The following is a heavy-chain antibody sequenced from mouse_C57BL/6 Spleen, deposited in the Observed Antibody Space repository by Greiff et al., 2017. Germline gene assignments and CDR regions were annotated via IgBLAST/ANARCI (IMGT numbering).Heavy chain of an antibody. CDR1: GYTFTSYW. CDR3: TRVDYGGFAY. J-gene: IGHJ3*01. Sequence: VQLQQSGTVLARPGASVKMSCKTSGYTFTSYWMHWVKQRPGQGLEWIGAIYPGNSDTSYNQKFTGKAKLTAVTSASTAYMELSSLTNEDSAVYYCTRVDYGGFAYWGQGTLVTVSA. V-gene: IGHV1-5*01. CDR2: IYPGNSDT. D-gene: IGHD2-4*01.